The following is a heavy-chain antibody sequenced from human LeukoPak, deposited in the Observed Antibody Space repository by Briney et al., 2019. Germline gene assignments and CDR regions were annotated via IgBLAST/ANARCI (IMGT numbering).Heavy chain of an antibody. J-gene: IGHJ4*02. CDR1: GGSISSYY. V-gene: IGHV4-4*07. CDR2: IYTSGST. Sequence: SETLSLTCTVSGGSISSYYWSWIRQPAGKGLEWIGRIYTSGSTNYNPSLKSRVTMSVDTSKNQFSLKLSSVTAADTAVYYCASGTGYYYDSSGREGLYYFDYWGQGTLVTVSS. D-gene: IGHD3-22*01. CDR3: ASGTGYYYDSSGREGLYYFDY.